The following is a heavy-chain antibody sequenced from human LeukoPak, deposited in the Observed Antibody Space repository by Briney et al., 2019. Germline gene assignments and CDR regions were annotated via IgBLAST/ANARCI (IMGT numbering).Heavy chain of an antibody. D-gene: IGHD2-15*01. Sequence: PSGTLSLTCTVSGGSISSGGYYWSWIRQHPGKGLEWIVYIYYSGSTYYNPSLKSRVTISVDTSKNQFSLKLSSVAAADTAVYYCARGVGEYCSGGSCYTFDYWGQGTLVTVSS. J-gene: IGHJ4*02. CDR3: ARGVGEYCSGGSCYTFDY. V-gene: IGHV4-31*03. CDR2: IYYSGST. CDR1: GGSISSGGYY.